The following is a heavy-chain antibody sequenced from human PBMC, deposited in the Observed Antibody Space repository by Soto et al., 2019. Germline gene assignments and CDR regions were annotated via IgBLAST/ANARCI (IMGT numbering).Heavy chain of an antibody. V-gene: IGHV3-30*04. CDR3: ARDRLRLGELSLLGYFDY. CDR1: GFTFSRHT. D-gene: IGHD3-16*02. Sequence: VQLEETGGGMVQPGRSLRLSCAASGFTFSRHTMHWVRQAPGKGLEWMASISYDGSNKYYADSVKGRFTISRDNSKNTLSVQMDSLRAEDTAVYYCARDRLRLGELSLLGYFDYWGQGTLVTVSS. CDR2: ISYDGSNK. J-gene: IGHJ4*02.